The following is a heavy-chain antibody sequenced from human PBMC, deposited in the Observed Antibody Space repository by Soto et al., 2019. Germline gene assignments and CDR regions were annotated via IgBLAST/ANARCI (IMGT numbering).Heavy chain of an antibody. CDR3: ARARYAGKFLDD. Sequence: PSETLSLTCNVSGGSVSSGGYYWSWVRQNAEKGLEWIGYHYNDGSTFYNPALQSRAVISVDRTKNHLFLDLRSVTAADTAVYYCARARYAGKFLDDWGQGTLVTVSS. V-gene: IGHV4-31*03. CDR1: GGSVSSGGYY. CDR2: HYNDGST. J-gene: IGHJ4*01. D-gene: IGHD6-13*01.